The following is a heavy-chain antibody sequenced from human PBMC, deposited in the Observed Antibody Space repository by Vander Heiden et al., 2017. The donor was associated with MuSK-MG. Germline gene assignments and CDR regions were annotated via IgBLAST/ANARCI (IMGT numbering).Heavy chain of an antibody. J-gene: IGHJ6*02. V-gene: IGHV1-69*01. Sequence: QVQLVQSGAEVKKPGSSVKVSCKASGGTFSSYAISWVRQAPGQGLEWMGGIIPIFGTANYAQKFQGRVTITADESTSTAYMELSSLRSEDTAVYYCARGNPSYYYDSTVYYYYGMDVWGQGTTVTVSS. D-gene: IGHD3-22*01. CDR3: ARGNPSYYYDSTVYYYYGMDV. CDR2: IIPIFGTA. CDR1: GGTFSSYA.